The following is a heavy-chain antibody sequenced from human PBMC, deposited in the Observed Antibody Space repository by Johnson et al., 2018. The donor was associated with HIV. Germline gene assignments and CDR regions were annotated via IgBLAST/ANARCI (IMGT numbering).Heavy chain of an antibody. J-gene: IGHJ3*02. CDR2: ISSNGGST. Sequence: VQLMESGGGVVQPGRSLRLSCAASGFTFSSYAMHWVRQAPGKGLEWVAGISSNGGSTYYANSVKGRFTISRYNSKNTLYLQMGSLRAEDMAVYYCARGAGYDFWSGWHAFDIWGQGTMVTVSS. D-gene: IGHD3-3*01. CDR3: ARGAGYDFWSGWHAFDI. V-gene: IGHV3-64*01. CDR1: GFTFSSYA.